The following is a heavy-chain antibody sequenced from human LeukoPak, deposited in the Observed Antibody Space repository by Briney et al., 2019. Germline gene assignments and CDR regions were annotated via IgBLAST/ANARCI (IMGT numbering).Heavy chain of an antibody. V-gene: IGHV4-38-2*02. J-gene: IGHJ6*03. CDR1: GYSISSGYY. CDR2: IYHSGRT. Sequence: SETLSLTCTVSGYSISSGYYWGWIRQPPGKGLEWIGSIYHSGRTYYNPSLKSRVTISVDTSKNQFSLKLSSVTAADTAVYYCARGLGDYVWGSYRSLYYYYMDVWGKGTTVTVSS. D-gene: IGHD3-16*02. CDR3: ARGLGDYVWGSYRSLYYYYMDV.